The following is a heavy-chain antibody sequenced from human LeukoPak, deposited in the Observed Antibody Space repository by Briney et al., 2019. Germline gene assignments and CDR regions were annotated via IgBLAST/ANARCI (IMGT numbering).Heavy chain of an antibody. D-gene: IGHD2-8*01. CDR2: IIPILGIA. Sequence: SVKVSWKAFGSTFNSYAISWVRQAPGQGLGWMGRIIPILGIANYAQKFQGRVTITADKSTSTAYMELRSLRSDDTAVYYCARGNGGYNYMDVWGKGTTVTVSS. CDR1: GSTFNSYA. V-gene: IGHV1-69*04. CDR3: ARGNGGYNYMDV. J-gene: IGHJ6*03.